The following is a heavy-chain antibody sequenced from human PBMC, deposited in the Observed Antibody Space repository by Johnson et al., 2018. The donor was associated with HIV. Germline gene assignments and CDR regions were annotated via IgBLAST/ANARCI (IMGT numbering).Heavy chain of an antibody. D-gene: IGHD5-18*01. Sequence: QVQLVESGGGVVQPGRSLRLSCAASGFSFTKYAMHWVRQAPGKGLEWVAIISYDGNNKYYADSVKGRFTISRDNSKNTLYLQMNSLRTEDTALYYCAKSRGGYSYGYDAFDIWVQGTMVTVSS. V-gene: IGHV3-30-3*01. CDR2: ISYDGNNK. CDR1: GFSFTKYA. J-gene: IGHJ3*02. CDR3: AKSRGGYSYGYDAFDI.